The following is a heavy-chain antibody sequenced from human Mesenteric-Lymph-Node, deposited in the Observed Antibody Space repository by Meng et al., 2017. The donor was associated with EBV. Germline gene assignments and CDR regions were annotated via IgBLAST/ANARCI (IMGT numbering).Heavy chain of an antibody. V-gene: IGHV3-11*01. CDR3: ARAYYYDGFDH. Sequence: QGQLVESGGGLVKPGGSLRLSCAASEFIFSDHYMNWIRQAPGKGLERIAYISSSGSTPYYADSVKGRFTVSRDNAKSSLYLQMDNLRPEDTAVYYCARAYYYDGFDHWGQGTLVTVSS. J-gene: IGHJ4*02. D-gene: IGHD3-22*01. CDR2: ISSSGSTP. CDR1: EFIFSDHY.